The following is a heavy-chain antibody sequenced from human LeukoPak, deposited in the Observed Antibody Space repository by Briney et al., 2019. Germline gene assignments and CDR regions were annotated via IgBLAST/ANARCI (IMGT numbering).Heavy chain of an antibody. J-gene: IGHJ5*02. D-gene: IGHD2-2*01. V-gene: IGHV3-11*01. CDR1: GFIFPDYY. CDR2: LSIRGNNI. Sequence: GESLRLSCSPSGFIFPDYYMRCPCQATAKGPHRFSYLSIRGNNISYAVSEKGGITISRENAKNSLYLQMNSLRAEDTAVYYCARQADILVVPAGTFDPWGQGTLVTVSS. CDR3: ARQADILVVPAGTFDP.